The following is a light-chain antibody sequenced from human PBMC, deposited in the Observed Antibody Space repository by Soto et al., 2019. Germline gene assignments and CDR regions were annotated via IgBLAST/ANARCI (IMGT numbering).Light chain of an antibody. V-gene: IGLV2-14*01. J-gene: IGLJ1*01. CDR2: DVS. CDR1: SSDVGGYNY. Sequence: QSVLTQPASVSGAAGQSITISCTGTSSDVGGYNYVSWYQQHPGKAPKLMIYDVSNRPSGVSNRFSGSKSGNTASLTISGLQAEDEADYYCSSYTSSSTYYVFGTGTKVTV. CDR3: SSYTSSSTYYV.